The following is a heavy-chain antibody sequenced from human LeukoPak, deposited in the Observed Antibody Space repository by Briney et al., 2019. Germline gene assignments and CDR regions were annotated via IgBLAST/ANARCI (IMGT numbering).Heavy chain of an antibody. J-gene: IGHJ4*02. CDR2: VNHSGST. V-gene: IGHV4-39*07. CDR3: ARGGIPFSFDY. Sequence: SETLSLTCTVSGGPMSTSKSYWGWIRQPPGKGLVWIGEVNHSGSTNYNPSLKSRVTISVDTSKNQFSLRLSSVTAADTAVYYCARGGIPFSFDYWGQGTLVTVSS. D-gene: IGHD3-16*01. CDR1: GGPMSTSKSY.